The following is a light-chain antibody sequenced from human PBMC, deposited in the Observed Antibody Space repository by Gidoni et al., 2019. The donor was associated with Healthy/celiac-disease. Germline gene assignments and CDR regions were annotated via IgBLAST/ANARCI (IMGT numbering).Light chain of an antibody. Sequence: DIQMNQSPSSLSASVGDRVTITCRASQSISSYLNWYQQKPGKAPKLLIYAASSLQSGVPSRFSCSGSGTDFTLTISSLQPEDFATYYCQQSYSTPSFGQGTKVEIK. V-gene: IGKV1-39*01. J-gene: IGKJ1*01. CDR1: QSISSY. CDR2: AAS. CDR3: QQSYSTPS.